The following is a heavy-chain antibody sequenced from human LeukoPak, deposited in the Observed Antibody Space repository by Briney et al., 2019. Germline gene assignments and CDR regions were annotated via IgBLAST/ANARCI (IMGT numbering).Heavy chain of an antibody. CDR2: ISYDRTNK. J-gene: IGHJ4*02. Sequence: GRSLRLSCAASGFTFRSYGMHWVRQAPGKGLEWVAVISYDRTNKYYADSVSGRFTISRDNAKNTLYLQMDSLRAEDTAVYYCARVELYASGWYGSIDYWGQGTLVAVSS. CDR1: GFTFRSYG. CDR3: ARVELYASGWYGSIDY. D-gene: IGHD6-19*01. V-gene: IGHV3-30*03.